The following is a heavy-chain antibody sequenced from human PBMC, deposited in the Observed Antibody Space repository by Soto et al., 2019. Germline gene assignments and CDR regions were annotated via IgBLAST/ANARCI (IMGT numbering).Heavy chain of an antibody. CDR3: ATVDNYYGSVF. J-gene: IGHJ4*02. V-gene: IGHV3-33*01. CDR1: GITFSNYG. Sequence: QEQLVESGGGVVQPGTSLRLSCAASGITFSNYGFHWVRQAPGKGLEWVAVIWYDGTTKFYSDSVKGRFTISRDNSKSTLFLQMTSLRVEDTALYYCATVDNYYGSVFWGQGTLVTVSS. D-gene: IGHD3-10*01. CDR2: IWYDGTTK.